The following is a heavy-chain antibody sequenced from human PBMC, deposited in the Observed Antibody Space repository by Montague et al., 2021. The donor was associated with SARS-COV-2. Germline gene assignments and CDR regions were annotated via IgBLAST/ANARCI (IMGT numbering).Heavy chain of an antibody. D-gene: IGHD1-26*01. CDR3: ARVFATVGAMDRDDY. CDR1: GFSFSSYE. Sequence: SLRLSCAASGFSFSSYEMNWVRQAPGKGLEWVSYISSSGSTIYYADSVKRRFTISSDNAKNSLYLHMNSLRAEDTAVYYCARVFATVGAMDRDDYWGQGTLVTVSS. V-gene: IGHV3-48*03. J-gene: IGHJ4*02. CDR2: ISSSGSTI.